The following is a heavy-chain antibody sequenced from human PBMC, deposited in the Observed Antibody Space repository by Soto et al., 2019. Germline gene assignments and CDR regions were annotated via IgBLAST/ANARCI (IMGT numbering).Heavy chain of an antibody. Sequence: GASVKVSCKASGYTFTSYYMHWLRQAPGQGLEWMGIINPSGGSTSYAQKFQGRVTMTRDTSTSTVYMELSSLRSEDTAVYYCARGVAAAGVYYYGMDVWGQGTTVTVS. CDR3: ARGVAAAGVYYYGMDV. D-gene: IGHD6-13*01. CDR2: INPSGGST. V-gene: IGHV1-46*01. CDR1: GYTFTSYY. J-gene: IGHJ6*02.